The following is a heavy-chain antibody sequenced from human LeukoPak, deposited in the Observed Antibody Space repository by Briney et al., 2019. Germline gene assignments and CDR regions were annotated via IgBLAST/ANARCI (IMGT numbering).Heavy chain of an antibody. D-gene: IGHD3-22*01. J-gene: IGHJ4*02. V-gene: IGHV3-33*01. CDR1: GFTFSSYG. Sequence: PGRSLRLSCAASGFTFSSYGMHWVRQAPGKGLEWVAVIWYDGSNKYYADSVKGRFTISRDNSKNTLYLQMNSLRGEDTAVYYCARNYYDSSGYYYHDYWGQGTLVTVSS. CDR3: ARNYYDSSGYYYHDY. CDR2: IWYDGSNK.